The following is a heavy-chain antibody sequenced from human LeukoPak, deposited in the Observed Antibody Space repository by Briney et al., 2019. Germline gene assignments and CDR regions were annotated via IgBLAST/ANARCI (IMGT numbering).Heavy chain of an antibody. V-gene: IGHV4-59*01. CDR2: IYYSGST. Sequence: SETLSLTCTASGGSISSYYRSWIRQPPGKGLEWVAYIYYSGSTNYNPSLKSRITMSIDTSKHQFSMRLSSVTAADTAVYYCARELDGDNWFDPWGQGTLVTVSS. CDR3: ARELDGDNWFDP. J-gene: IGHJ5*02. D-gene: IGHD1-1*01. CDR1: GGSISSYY.